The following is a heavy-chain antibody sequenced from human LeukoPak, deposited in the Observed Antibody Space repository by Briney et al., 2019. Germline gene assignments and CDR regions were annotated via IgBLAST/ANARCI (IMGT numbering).Heavy chain of an antibody. D-gene: IGHD3-3*02. CDR2: INHSGST. V-gene: IGHV4-34*01. CDR3: ARGAIRRVDAFDI. Sequence: PSETLSLTCAVYGGSFSGYYWSWIRQPPGKGLEWIGEINHSGSTNYTPSLKSRVTISVDTAKNQFSLKLSSVTAADTAVYYCARGAIRRVDAFDIWGQGTMVTVSS. CDR1: GGSFSGYY. J-gene: IGHJ3*02.